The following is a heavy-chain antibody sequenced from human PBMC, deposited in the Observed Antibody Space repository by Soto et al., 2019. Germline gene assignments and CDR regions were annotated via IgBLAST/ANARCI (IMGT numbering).Heavy chain of an antibody. CDR1: GFTFDDFW. J-gene: IGHJ3*02. V-gene: IGHV3-7*04. D-gene: IGHD2-21*01. CDR2: IKRDDSQK. Sequence: EVQLVESGGGMVQPGGSLRLSCLASGFTFDDFWMTWVRQAPGRGLEWVANIKRDDSQKYHLDSVKGRFTISRDNGKNSLNLQINSLRAEDTAVYYVAWDRTDCRSNTCYDVFDIWGQGTMVTVSS. CDR3: AWDRTDCRSNTCYDVFDI.